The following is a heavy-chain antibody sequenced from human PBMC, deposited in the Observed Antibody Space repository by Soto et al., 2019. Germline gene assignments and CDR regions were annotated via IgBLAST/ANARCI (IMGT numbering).Heavy chain of an antibody. Sequence: GGSLRLSCAASGFTFSSYAMSWVRQAPGKGLEWVSAISGSGGSTYYADSVKGRFTISRDNSKNTLYLQMNSLRAEDTAVYYCAKDTDYYGGNLDAFDIWGQGTMVTVS. CDR2: ISGSGGST. D-gene: IGHD2-21*02. CDR3: AKDTDYYGGNLDAFDI. V-gene: IGHV3-23*01. CDR1: GFTFSSYA. J-gene: IGHJ3*02.